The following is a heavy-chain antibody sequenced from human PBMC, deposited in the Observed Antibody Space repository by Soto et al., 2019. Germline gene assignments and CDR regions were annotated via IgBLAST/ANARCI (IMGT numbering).Heavy chain of an antibody. CDR2: ISGSGGST. CDR3: AKVPYSASSGRTLDY. Sequence: QPGGSLRLSCAASGFTFSSYGMHWVRQAPGKGLEWVSAISGSGGSTYYADSVKGRFTISRDNSKNTLYLQMNSLRAEDTAVYYCAKVPYSASSGRTLDYWGQGTLVTVSS. J-gene: IGHJ4*02. V-gene: IGHV3-23*01. CDR1: GFTFSSYG. D-gene: IGHD3-22*01.